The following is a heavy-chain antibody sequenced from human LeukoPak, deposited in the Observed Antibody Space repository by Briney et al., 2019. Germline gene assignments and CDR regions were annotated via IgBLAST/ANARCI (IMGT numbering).Heavy chain of an antibody. V-gene: IGHV1-69*04. Sequence: SVKVSCKASGGTFSSYAISWVRLAPGQGLEWMGRIIPILGIANYAQTFQGRVTITADKSTSTAYMELSSLRSEDTAVYYCARAGGYCSGGSCYLLSPQDNWFDPWGQGTLVTVSS. J-gene: IGHJ5*02. CDR1: GGTFSSYA. CDR3: ARAGGYCSGGSCYLLSPQDNWFDP. CDR2: IIPILGIA. D-gene: IGHD2-15*01.